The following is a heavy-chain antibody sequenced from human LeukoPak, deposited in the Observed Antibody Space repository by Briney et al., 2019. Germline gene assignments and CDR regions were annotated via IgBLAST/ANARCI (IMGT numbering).Heavy chain of an antibody. J-gene: IGHJ4*02. CDR2: IETGGAST. D-gene: IGHD4-17*01. CDR3: AKTPPPKTTWLDY. Sequence: GGSLRLSCAASGFTFSSYGMSWVRQAPGKGLEWVSAIETGGASTYYADSVKGRFTISRDNSKNTLYLQMNSLRAEDTAVYYCAKTPPPKTTWLDYWGQGTLVTVSS. CDR1: GFTFSSYG. V-gene: IGHV3-23*05.